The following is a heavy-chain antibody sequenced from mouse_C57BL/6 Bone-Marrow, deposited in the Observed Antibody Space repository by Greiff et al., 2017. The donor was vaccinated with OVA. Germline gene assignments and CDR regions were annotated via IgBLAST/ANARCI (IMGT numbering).Heavy chain of an antibody. D-gene: IGHD1-1*01. J-gene: IGHJ3*01. Sequence: VQLQQSGAELVRPGASVTLSCKASGYTFTDYEMHWVKQTPVHGLEWIGAIDPETGGTAYNQKFKGKAILTADKSSSTAYMELRSLTSEDSAVYYCTLYGSLSWFAYWGQGTLVTVSA. CDR1: GYTFTDYE. CDR3: TLYGSLSWFAY. CDR2: IDPETGGT. V-gene: IGHV1-15*01.